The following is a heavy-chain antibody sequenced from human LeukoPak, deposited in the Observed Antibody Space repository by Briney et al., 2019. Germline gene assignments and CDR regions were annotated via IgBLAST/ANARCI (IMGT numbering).Heavy chain of an antibody. D-gene: IGHD3-10*01. V-gene: IGHV4-38-2*02. Sequence: SETLSLTCTVSGYSISSGYYWGWIRQPPGKGLEWIATIYHSGSTYYNPSLQSRVAISVDTSKNQFSLRLRSVTAADTAVYYCARGSNLLRTLDYWGQGTLVTVSS. J-gene: IGHJ4*02. CDR1: GYSISSGYY. CDR3: ARGSNLLRTLDY. CDR2: IYHSGST.